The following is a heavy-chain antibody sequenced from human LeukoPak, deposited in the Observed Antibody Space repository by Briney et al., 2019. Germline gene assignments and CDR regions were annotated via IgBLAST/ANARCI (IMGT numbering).Heavy chain of an antibody. J-gene: IGHJ6*02. CDR2: ISSRGSYR. CDR1: EFIFSNHS. V-gene: IGHV3-21*01. Sequence: PGGSLRLSCVVSEFIFSNHSMNWVRQAPGRGLEWVSSISSRGSYRFYADSVKGRFTISRDNASKSLSLQMTSLRGEDTAVYYCVRGSRKLGGMDVWGQGTTVTVSS. D-gene: IGHD1-7*01. CDR3: VRGSRKLGGMDV.